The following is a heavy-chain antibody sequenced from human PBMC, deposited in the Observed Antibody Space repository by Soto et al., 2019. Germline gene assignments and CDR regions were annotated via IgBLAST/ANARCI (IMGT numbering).Heavy chain of an antibody. CDR2: ISYDGSNK. CDR1: GFTFSTYG. J-gene: IGHJ4*02. Sequence: QVQLVESGGAVVQTGRSLRLSCAASGFTFSTYGMHWVRQAPGKGLEWGAVISYDGSNKYYVDSVKGRFTISRDNSKNTLYLQMNSLRAEDTAVYYCAKDTSQMAAIGLLDYWGQGTQVTVSS. CDR3: AKDTSQMAAIGLLDY. D-gene: IGHD6-19*01. V-gene: IGHV3-30*18.